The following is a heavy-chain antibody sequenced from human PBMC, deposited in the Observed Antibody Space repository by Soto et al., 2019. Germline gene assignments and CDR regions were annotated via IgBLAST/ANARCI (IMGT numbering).Heavy chain of an antibody. CDR2: VYSTGST. V-gene: IGHV3-53*01. J-gene: IGHJ4*02. CDR1: GFTVSSYY. CDR3: AREGMGFGY. Sequence: QLVESGGGLIQPGGSLRLSCAASGFTVSSYYMSWVRQAPGKGLEWVSVVYSTGSTYYADSVKGRFTISRDISKNMIYLQMDSQRAEDTAVYYCAREGMGFGYWGQGTLVTVSS. D-gene: IGHD1-26*01.